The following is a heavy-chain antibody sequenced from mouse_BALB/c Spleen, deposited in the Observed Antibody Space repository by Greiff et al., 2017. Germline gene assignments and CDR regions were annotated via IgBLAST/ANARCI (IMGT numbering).Heavy chain of an antibody. CDR3: AREKNRYDVLDY. D-gene: IGHD2-14*01. J-gene: IGHJ4*01. CDR1: GFTFSSYA. Sequence: EVQVVESGGGLVKPGGSLKLSCAASGFTFSSYAMSWVRQSPEKRLEWVAEISSGGSYTYNPDTVTGRFTISRDNAKNTLYLEMSSLRSEDTAMYYCAREKNRYDVLDYWGQGTSVTVSS. CDR2: ISSGGSYT. V-gene: IGHV5-9-4*01.